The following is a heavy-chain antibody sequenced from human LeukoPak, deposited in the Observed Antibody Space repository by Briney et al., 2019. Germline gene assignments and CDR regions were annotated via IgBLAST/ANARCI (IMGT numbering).Heavy chain of an antibody. CDR1: GGSFSGYY. CDR3: ARAVSYGYYYYYYMDV. Sequence: SETLSLTCAVYGGSFSGYYWSWIRQPPGKGLEWIGEINHSGSTNYNPSLKSRVTISVDTSKNQFSLKLSSVTAADTAVYYCARAVSYGYYYYYYMDVWGKGTTVTVSS. J-gene: IGHJ6*03. CDR2: INHSGST. D-gene: IGHD5-18*01. V-gene: IGHV4-34*01.